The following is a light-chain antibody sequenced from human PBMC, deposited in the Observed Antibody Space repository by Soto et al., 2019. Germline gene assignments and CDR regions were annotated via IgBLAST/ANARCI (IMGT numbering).Light chain of an antibody. Sequence: AIQLTQSPSSLSASVGDRVTITCRARQVISSALAWYQQKPGKAPKLLIYAASSLESGVPSRFSGSGSGTDFTLTITSLQPEDFATYSCQQFNSYPRTFGPGTKVDIK. CDR2: AAS. CDR1: QVISSA. J-gene: IGKJ3*01. CDR3: QQFNSYPRT. V-gene: IGKV1-13*02.